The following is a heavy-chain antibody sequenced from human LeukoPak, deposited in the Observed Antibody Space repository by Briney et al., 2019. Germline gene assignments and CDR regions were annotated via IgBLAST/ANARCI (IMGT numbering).Heavy chain of an antibody. CDR2: IIPIFGTA. D-gene: IGHD4-17*01. CDR3: ARGGRIGDYGDDDYYFDY. V-gene: IGHV1-69*05. Sequence: SVKVSCKASGGTFSSHAISWVRQAPGQGLEWMGGIIPIFGTANYAQKFQGRVTITTDQSTSTAYMELCSLRSEDTAVYYCARGGRIGDYGDDDYYFDYWGQGTLVTVSS. J-gene: IGHJ4*02. CDR1: GGTFSSHA.